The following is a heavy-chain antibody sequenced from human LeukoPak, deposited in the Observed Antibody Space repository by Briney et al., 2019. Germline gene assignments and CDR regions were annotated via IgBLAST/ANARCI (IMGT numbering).Heavy chain of an antibody. D-gene: IGHD3-3*01. CDR1: GYTFTSYG. V-gene: IGHV1-2*06. CDR3: ARVRDRRLSTITIFGY. J-gene: IGHJ4*02. CDR2: INPNSGGT. Sequence: ASVKVSCKASGYTFTSYGISWVRQAPGQGLEWMGRINPNSGGTNYAQKFQGRVTMTRDTSISTAYMELSRLRSDDTAVYYCARVRDRRLSTITIFGYWGQGTLVTVSS.